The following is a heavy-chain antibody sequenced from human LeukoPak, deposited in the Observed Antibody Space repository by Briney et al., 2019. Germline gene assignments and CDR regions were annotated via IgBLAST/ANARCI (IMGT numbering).Heavy chain of an antibody. CDR2: ISGSGGST. J-gene: IGHJ2*01. D-gene: IGHD4-17*01. Sequence: GGSLRLSCAASGFTFSTYGMTWVRQAPGKGLEWVSAISGSGGSTYYADSVKGRFTISRDNSKNTLYLQMNSLRAEDTAVYYCAKGSYGDSPYWYFNLWGRGTLVTVSS. CDR3: AKGSYGDSPYWYFNL. V-gene: IGHV3-23*01. CDR1: GFTFSTYG.